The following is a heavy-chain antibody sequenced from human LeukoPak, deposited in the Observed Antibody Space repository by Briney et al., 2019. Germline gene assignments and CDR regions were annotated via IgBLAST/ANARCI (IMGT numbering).Heavy chain of an antibody. CDR2: INSDGSST. Sequence: PVGSLRLSCAASGFTFSTYWMHWVRQGPGTGLVWVSLINSDGSSTNYADSVKGQFTISRDNAKNTLYLQMNSLRAEDTAVYYCATDVPAVTIFGYWGQGTLVTVSS. J-gene: IGHJ4*02. CDR3: ATDVPAVTIFGY. D-gene: IGHD2-2*01. CDR1: GFTFSTYW. V-gene: IGHV3-74*01.